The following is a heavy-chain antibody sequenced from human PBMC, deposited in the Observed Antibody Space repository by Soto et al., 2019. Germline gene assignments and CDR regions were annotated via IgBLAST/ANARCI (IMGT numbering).Heavy chain of an antibody. CDR2: ISSSGSTI. Sequence: GGSLRLSCAASGFTFSDYYMSWIRQAPGKGLEWVSYISSSGSTIYYADSVKGRFTISRDNAKNSLYLQMNSLRAEDTAVYYCARRGVVITYYYYYMDVWGKGTTVTVSS. CDR3: ARRGVVITYYYYYMDV. CDR1: GFTFSDYY. V-gene: IGHV3-11*01. J-gene: IGHJ6*03. D-gene: IGHD3-3*01.